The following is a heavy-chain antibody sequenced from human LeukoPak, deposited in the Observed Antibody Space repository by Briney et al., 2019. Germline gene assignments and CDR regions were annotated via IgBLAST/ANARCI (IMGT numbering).Heavy chain of an antibody. D-gene: IGHD3-10*01. Sequence: PGGSLRLSCAASGFTFSSYGMHWVRQAPGKGLEWVAFIRYDGCNKYYADSVKGRFTISRDNSKNTLYLQMNSLRAEDTAVYYCAKAPVALWFGELLGNWFDPWGQGTLVTVSS. CDR2: IRYDGCNK. V-gene: IGHV3-30*02. CDR1: GFTFSSYG. CDR3: AKAPVALWFGELLGNWFDP. J-gene: IGHJ5*02.